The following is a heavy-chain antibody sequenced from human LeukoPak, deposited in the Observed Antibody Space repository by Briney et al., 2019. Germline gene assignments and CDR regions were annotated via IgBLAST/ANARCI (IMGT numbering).Heavy chain of an antibody. Sequence: GGSLRLSCAASGFTFSSYSMNWVRQAPGKGLEWVSYISSSSSTIYYADSVKGRFTISRDNAKNSLYLQMNSLRAEDTAVYYCARDHYDILTGPGYYYGMDVWGQGTTVTVSS. V-gene: IGHV3-48*01. CDR2: ISSSSSTI. CDR1: GFTFSSYS. J-gene: IGHJ6*02. D-gene: IGHD3-9*01. CDR3: ARDHYDILTGPGYYYGMDV.